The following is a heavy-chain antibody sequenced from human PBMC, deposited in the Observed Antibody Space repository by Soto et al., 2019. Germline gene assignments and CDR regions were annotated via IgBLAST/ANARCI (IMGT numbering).Heavy chain of an antibody. CDR3: ASPEVAGSSRDRYFDF. CDR2: VKTKRQNYAT. D-gene: IGHD6-19*01. J-gene: IGHJ2*01. CDR1: GFTFSDHF. V-gene: IGHV3-72*01. Sequence: EVQLVESGGGLDQPGGSLRLSCAVSGFTFSDHFMDWVRQAPGKGLEWVARVKTKRQNYATQYAASAQGRFTVSRDDSQSSFHLQMNSLKPEDTAVYYCASPEVAGSSRDRYFDFWGRGTLVTVSS.